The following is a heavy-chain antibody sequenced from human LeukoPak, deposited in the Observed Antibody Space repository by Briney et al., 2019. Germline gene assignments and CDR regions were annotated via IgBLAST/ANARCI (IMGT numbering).Heavy chain of an antibody. Sequence: SETLSLTCTVSGGSISNYYWSWIRQPPGKGLEWIAYIDYRGSTTYNPSLKSRVTISVDTSRNQFSLKLSSVTAADTAVYYCASVSGYPPYFDYWGQGTLVTVSS. D-gene: IGHD5-12*01. CDR3: ASVSGYPPYFDY. CDR2: IDYRGST. J-gene: IGHJ4*02. CDR1: GGSISNYY. V-gene: IGHV4-59*01.